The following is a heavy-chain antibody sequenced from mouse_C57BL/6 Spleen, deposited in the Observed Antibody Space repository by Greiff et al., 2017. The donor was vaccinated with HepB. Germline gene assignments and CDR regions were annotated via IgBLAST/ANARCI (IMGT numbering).Heavy chain of an antibody. Sequence: VQLQQSGPELVKPGASVKISCKASGYSFTSYYIHWVKQRPGQGLEWIGWIYPGSGNTKYNEKFKGKATLTADTSSSTAYMQLSSLTSEDSAVYYCARSLPWYFDVWGTGTTVTVSS. CDR2: IYPGSGNT. CDR3: ARSLPWYFDV. V-gene: IGHV1-66*01. CDR1: GYSFTSYY. J-gene: IGHJ1*03. D-gene: IGHD5-5*01.